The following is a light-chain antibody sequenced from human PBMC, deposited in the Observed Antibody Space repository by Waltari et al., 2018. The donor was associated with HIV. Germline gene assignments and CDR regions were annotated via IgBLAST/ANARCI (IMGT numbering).Light chain of an antibody. CDR2: GAS. CDR1: QSVSSNY. Sequence: EIVLTQSPDTLSLSPGERAALSCRASQSVSSNYFAWYQQKPGQAPRLLIYGASSRATGIPDTISGSGSGTDFTLTISRLEPEDFAVYYCQQYGSAPYTFGQGTKLEIK. V-gene: IGKV3-20*01. CDR3: QQYGSAPYT. J-gene: IGKJ2*01.